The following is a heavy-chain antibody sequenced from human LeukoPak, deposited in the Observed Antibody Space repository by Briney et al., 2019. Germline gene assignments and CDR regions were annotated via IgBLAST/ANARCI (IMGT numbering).Heavy chain of an antibody. CDR1: GGSFSGYY. D-gene: IGHD6-19*01. CDR3: ARVLEGSSGQHWYFDL. Sequence: ASETLSLTCAVYGGSFSGYYWSWIRQPPGKGLEWIGEINHSGSTNYNPSLKSRVAISVDTSKNQFSLRLSSVTAADTAVYYCARVLEGSSGQHWYFDLWGRGTLVTVSS. J-gene: IGHJ2*01. CDR2: INHSGST. V-gene: IGHV4-34*01.